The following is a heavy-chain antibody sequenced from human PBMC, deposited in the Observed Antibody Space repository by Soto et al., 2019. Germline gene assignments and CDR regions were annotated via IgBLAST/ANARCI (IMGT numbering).Heavy chain of an antibody. CDR3: ARGPKRGYCSGGSCLYYFDY. D-gene: IGHD2-15*01. CDR2: INHSGST. CDR1: GGSFSGYY. J-gene: IGHJ4*02. Sequence: QVQLQQWGAGLLKPSETLSLTCAVYGGSFSGYYWSWIRQPPGKGLEWIGEINHSGSTNYNPSLKSRVTISVDTSKNQFSLKLSSVTAADTAVYYCARGPKRGYCSGGSCLYYFDYWGQGTLVTVSS. V-gene: IGHV4-34*01.